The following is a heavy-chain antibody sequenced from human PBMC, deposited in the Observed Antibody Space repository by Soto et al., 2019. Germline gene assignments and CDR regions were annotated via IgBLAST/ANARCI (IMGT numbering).Heavy chain of an antibody. CDR2: IYYSGST. CDR3: ARTVVAATRNYYYGMDV. V-gene: IGHV4-61*01. J-gene: IGHJ6*02. CDR1: GGSVSSGSYY. D-gene: IGHD2-15*01. Sequence: PSETLSLTCTVSGGSVSSGSYYWSWIRQPPGKGLEWIGYIYYSGSTNYNPSLKSRVTISVDTSKNQFSLELSSVTAADTAVYYCARTVVAATRNYYYGMDVWGQGTTVTVSS.